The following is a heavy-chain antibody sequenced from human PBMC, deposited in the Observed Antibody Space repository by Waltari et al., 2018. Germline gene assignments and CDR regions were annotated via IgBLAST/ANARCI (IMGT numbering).Heavy chain of an antibody. J-gene: IGHJ5*02. D-gene: IGHD6-19*01. CDR3: AREAVAGIPEFDP. CDR1: AFTFSNYW. CDR2: MKQDGSEK. V-gene: IGHV3-7*03. Sequence: EVQLVESGGGLVQPGGSLSLSCAASAFTFSNYWMSWVRQAPGKGLEWVANMKQDGSEKYYVDSVKGRFTISRDNAKNSLYLQMNSLRVEDTAVYYCAREAVAGIPEFDPWGQGTLVTVSS.